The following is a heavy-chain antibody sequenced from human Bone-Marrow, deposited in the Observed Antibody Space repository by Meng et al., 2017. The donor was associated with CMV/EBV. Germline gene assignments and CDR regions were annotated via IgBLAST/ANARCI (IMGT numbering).Heavy chain of an antibody. CDR3: AKPWPLGAWDDGFDI. D-gene: IGHD3-16*01. CDR1: GFSFSAKY. CDR2: IIPSGDTI. V-gene: IGHV3-11*01. Sequence: GGSLRLSCAVSGFSFSAKYMTWIRQVPGKGLEWVSYIIPSGDTIWYADSVKGRFTISRDNVKNSLFLQMNRLRVEDPAVYYCAKPWPLGAWDDGFDIWGQGTMVTVSS. J-gene: IGHJ3*02.